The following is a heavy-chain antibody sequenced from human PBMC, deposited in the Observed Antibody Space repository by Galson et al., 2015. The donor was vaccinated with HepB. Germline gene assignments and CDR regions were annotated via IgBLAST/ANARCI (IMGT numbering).Heavy chain of an antibody. D-gene: IGHD3-10*01. V-gene: IGHV4-39*07. CDR2: IYFGGRT. Sequence: LTCAVSGVSIRGGQYYWGWIRQSPTKGLDWIGSIYFGGRTYFSPSFQSRVAMSVDTSKNRLSLKLSSVTAADTAIYYCARGSEDNYGSFDYWGQGTLVTVSS. J-gene: IGHJ4*02. CDR1: GVSIRGGQYY. CDR3: ARGSEDNYGSFDY.